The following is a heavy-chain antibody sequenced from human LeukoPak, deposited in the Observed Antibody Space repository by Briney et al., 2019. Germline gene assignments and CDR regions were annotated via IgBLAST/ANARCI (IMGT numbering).Heavy chain of an antibody. V-gene: IGHV1-69*04. CDR3: ARDLYCSSTSCTRMPS. J-gene: IGHJ5*02. CDR2: IIPILGIA. Sequence: SVKVSCNASGGTFSSYTISWVRQAPGQGLEWMGRIIPILGIANYAQKFQGRVTITADKSTSTAYMELSSLRSEDTAVYYCARDLYCSSTSCTRMPSWGQGTLVTVSS. D-gene: IGHD2-2*01. CDR1: GGTFSSYT.